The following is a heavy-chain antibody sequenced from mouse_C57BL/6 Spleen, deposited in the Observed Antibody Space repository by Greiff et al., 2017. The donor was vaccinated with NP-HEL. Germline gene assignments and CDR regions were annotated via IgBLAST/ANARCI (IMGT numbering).Heavy chain of an antibody. CDR2: IHPNSGST. J-gene: IGHJ4*01. CDR3: ARKPLGLREAMDY. D-gene: IGHD2-4*01. CDR1: GYTFTSYW. Sequence: VKLQQSGAELVKPGASVKLSCKASGYTFTSYWMHWVKQRPGQGLEWIGMIHPNSGSTNYNEKFKSKATLTVDKSSSTAYMQLSSLTSEDSAVYYCARKPLGLREAMDYWGQGTSVTVSS. V-gene: IGHV1-64*01.